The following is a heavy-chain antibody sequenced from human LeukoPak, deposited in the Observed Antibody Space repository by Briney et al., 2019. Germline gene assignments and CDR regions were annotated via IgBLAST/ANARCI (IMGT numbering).Heavy chain of an antibody. CDR3: ARELAAAGTGTGYYFDY. J-gene: IGHJ4*02. V-gene: IGHV1-46*01. CDR2: INPSGGST. D-gene: IGHD6-13*01. CDR1: EYPFTSYP. Sequence: ASVKVSCKASEYPFTSYPLNWVRQAPGQGLEWMGIINPSGGSTSYAQKFQGRVTMTRDTSTSTVYMELSSLRSEDTAVYYCARELAAAGTGTGYYFDYWGQGTLVTVSS.